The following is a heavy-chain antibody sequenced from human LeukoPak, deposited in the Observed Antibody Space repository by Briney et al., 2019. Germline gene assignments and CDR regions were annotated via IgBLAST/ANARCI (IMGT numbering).Heavy chain of an antibody. CDR1: GGSFSGYY. D-gene: IGHD5-18*01. Sequence: PSETLSLTCAVYGGSFSGYYWSWIRQPPGKGLEWIREINHSGSTNYNPSLKSRVTISVDTSKNQFSLKLSSVTAADTAVYYCASGGYSYDYWGQGTLVTVSS. V-gene: IGHV4-34*01. CDR2: INHSGST. CDR3: ASGGYSYDY. J-gene: IGHJ4*02.